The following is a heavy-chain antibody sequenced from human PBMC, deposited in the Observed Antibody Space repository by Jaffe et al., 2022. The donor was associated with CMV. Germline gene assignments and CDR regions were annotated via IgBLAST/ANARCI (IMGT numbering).Heavy chain of an antibody. CDR1: GSSVSSSSFY. CDR2: IYYNGRT. Sequence: QVQLQESGPGLVKPSETLSLTCTVSGSSVSSSSFYWGWIRQTPGRGLEWIGDIYYNGRTDYNPSLKSRVTLSVDTSNNQFSLKLNSVTAADTAMYYCARRWVAAIWGYFDDWGQGTLVTVSS. V-gene: IGHV4-39*01. J-gene: IGHJ4*02. D-gene: IGHD2-21*02. CDR3: ARRWVAAIWGYFDD.